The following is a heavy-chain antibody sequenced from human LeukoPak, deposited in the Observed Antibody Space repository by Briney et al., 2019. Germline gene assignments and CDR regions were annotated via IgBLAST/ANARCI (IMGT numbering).Heavy chain of an antibody. V-gene: IGHV4-59*01. CDR2: IYYSGGT. CDR1: SGSINSYY. D-gene: IGHD3-10*01. CDR3: ARGPTMGRGVNDY. J-gene: IGHJ4*02. Sequence: SETLSLPCSVSSGSINSYYWSWMREPPEKGLEGIGYIYYSGGTNYNASLKSRVTISIDKAKNQFYLKLSSVTAADTAVYYCARGPTMGRGVNDYWGQGTLVTVSS.